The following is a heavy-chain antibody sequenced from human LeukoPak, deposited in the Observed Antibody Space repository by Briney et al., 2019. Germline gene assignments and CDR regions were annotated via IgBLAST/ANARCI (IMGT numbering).Heavy chain of an antibody. CDR3: TKVRSGSSNWALRVFDY. V-gene: IGHV3-30*02. D-gene: IGHD4-11*01. J-gene: IGHJ4*02. CDR1: GFTFSSYG. CDR2: IRYDGSNK. Sequence: GGSLRHSCAASGFTFSSYGMHWVRQAPGKGLEWVAFIRYDGSNKYYADSVKGRFTISRDNSKSTLYLEMNSLRVEDTAVYYCTKVRSGSSNWALRVFDYWGQGALVTVSS.